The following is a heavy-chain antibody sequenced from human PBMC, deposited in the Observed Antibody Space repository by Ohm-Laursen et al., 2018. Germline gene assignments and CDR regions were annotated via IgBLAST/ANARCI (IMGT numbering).Heavy chain of an antibody. J-gene: IGHJ4*02. CDR3: AKVFKRCGGDCPYYFDY. CDR2: ISGTGGNT. CDR1: GFTFSSYA. Sequence: SLRLSCAAPGFTFSSYAMSWVRQAPGKGLEWVSAISGTGGNTYYADSVKGRFTISRDNSKNTLYLQMNSLRAEDTAVYYCAKVFKRCGGDCPYYFDYWGQGTLVTVSS. V-gene: IGHV3-23*01. D-gene: IGHD2-21*02.